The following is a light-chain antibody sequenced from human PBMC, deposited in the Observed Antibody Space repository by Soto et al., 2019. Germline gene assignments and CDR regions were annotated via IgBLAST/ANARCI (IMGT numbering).Light chain of an antibody. CDR1: QSVSSN. V-gene: IGKV3-15*01. Sequence: EIVMPQSPATLYVSPGERATLSCSASQSVSSNLAWYQQKPGQAPRLLIYGASTRATGIPARFSGSGSGTEFTLTISSLQSEDFAVYYCQHYNNWPPTWTFGQGTKVEIK. J-gene: IGKJ1*01. CDR3: QHYNNWPPTWT. CDR2: GAS.